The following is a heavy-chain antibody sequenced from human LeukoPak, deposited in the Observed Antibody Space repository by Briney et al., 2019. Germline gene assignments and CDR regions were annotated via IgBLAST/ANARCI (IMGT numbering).Heavy chain of an antibody. J-gene: IGHJ5*02. D-gene: IGHD3-10*01. V-gene: IGHV1-69*13. CDR1: GGTFSSYA. Sequence: SVKVSCKASGGTFSSYAISWVRQAPGQGLEWMGGIIPIFGTANYAQKFQGRVTITADESTSTAYMELRSLRSDDTAVYYCARDRFMYYYGSGSIHWFDPWGQGTLVTVSS. CDR3: ARDRFMYYYGSGSIHWFDP. CDR2: IIPIFGTA.